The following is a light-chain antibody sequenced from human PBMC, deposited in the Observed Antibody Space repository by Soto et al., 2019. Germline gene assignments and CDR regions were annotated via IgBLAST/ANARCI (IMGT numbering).Light chain of an antibody. CDR2: DDS. CDR3: QQYNSYST. J-gene: IGKJ1*01. CDR1: QSISSW. V-gene: IGKV1-5*01. Sequence: DIQMTQSPSTLSASVGDRVTITCRASQSISSWLAWYQQKPGKAPKLLIYDDSSLESGVPSRFSGSGSGTEFTLTNSSLQPDYFATYYCQQYNSYSTFGPGTKVEIK.